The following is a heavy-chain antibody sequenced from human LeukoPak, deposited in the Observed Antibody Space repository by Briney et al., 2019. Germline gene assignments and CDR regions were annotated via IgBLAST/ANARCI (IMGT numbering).Heavy chain of an antibody. V-gene: IGHV3-48*01. CDR3: VRGRSSGWYSPDY. D-gene: IGHD6-19*01. J-gene: IGHJ4*02. Sequence: GGSLRLSCAASGFTFSSYSMNWVRQAPGKGLEWVSYISSSSSTIYYADSVKGRFTISRDNAKNSLYLQMNILRAEDTAVYYCVRGRSSGWYSPDYWGQGTLVTVSS. CDR1: GFTFSSYS. CDR2: ISSSSSTI.